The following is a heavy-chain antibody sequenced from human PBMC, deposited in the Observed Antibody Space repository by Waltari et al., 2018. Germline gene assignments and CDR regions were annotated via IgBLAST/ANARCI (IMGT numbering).Heavy chain of an antibody. CDR1: GYTFTQYS. J-gene: IGHJ4*02. Sequence: QVQLVQSGAELKKPGASVKVSCEASGYTFTQYSVTWVRQAPGQGLEWMGWISPHIGNTRYAEKFRSRVTMTADTSTSTVYMELTSLISDDTAIYYCARDRTPLDYWGQGTLVTVSS. CDR3: ARDRTPLDY. V-gene: IGHV1-18*01. CDR2: ISPHIGNT.